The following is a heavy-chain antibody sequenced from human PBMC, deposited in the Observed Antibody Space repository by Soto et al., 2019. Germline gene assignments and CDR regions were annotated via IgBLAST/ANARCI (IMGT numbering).Heavy chain of an antibody. V-gene: IGHV3-30*03. CDR1: GFTFSSYG. D-gene: IGHD3-22*01. Sequence: GGSLRLSCAASGFTFSSYGMHWVRQAPGKGLEWVAVISYDGSNKYYADSVKGRFTISRDNSKNTLYLQMNALRAEDTAIFYCAIDIYYDRSGYFHYWSQGTLVTVS. CDR2: ISYDGSNK. CDR3: AIDIYYDRSGYFHY. J-gene: IGHJ4*02.